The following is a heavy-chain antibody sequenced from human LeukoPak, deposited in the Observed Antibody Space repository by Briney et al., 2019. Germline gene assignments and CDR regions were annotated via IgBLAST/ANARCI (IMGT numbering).Heavy chain of an antibody. Sequence: PSETLSLTCTVSGGSISSSSYYWGWIRQPPGKGLEWIGSVSNSGSKHYNPSLKSRVTVFVDTSKNQFSLRLSSVTAADTAVYYCARLLYDFWSGYYYYGMDVWGQGTTVTVSS. D-gene: IGHD3-3*01. J-gene: IGHJ6*02. CDR3: ARLLYDFWSGYYYYGMDV. CDR1: GGSISSSSYY. CDR2: VSNSGSK. V-gene: IGHV4-39*01.